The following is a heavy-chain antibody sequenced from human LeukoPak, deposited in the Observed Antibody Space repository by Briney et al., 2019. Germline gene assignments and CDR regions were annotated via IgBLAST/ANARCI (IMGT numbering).Heavy chain of an antibody. J-gene: IGHJ6*02. V-gene: IGHV3-30-3*01. D-gene: IGHD2-15*01. Sequence: GRSLRLSCAASGFTFSSYAMHWVRQAPGKGLEWVAVISYDGSNKYYADSEKGRFTISRDNSKNTLYLQMNSLRAEDTAVYYCARDDGPIVVVVAASGWNYGMDVWGQGTTVTVSS. CDR1: GFTFSSYA. CDR3: ARDDGPIVVVVAASGWNYGMDV. CDR2: ISYDGSNK.